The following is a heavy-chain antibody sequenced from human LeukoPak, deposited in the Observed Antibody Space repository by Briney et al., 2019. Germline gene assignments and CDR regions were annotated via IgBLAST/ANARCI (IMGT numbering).Heavy chain of an antibody. Sequence: SETLSLTCTVSGGSVSSGSYYWSWIRQPPGKGLEWIGYFYYSGSTNYNPSLKSRVTISVDTSKNQFSLKLSSVTAADTALCYCARDVGDCSSTSCSRYYYYGMDVWGQGTTVTVSS. D-gene: IGHD2-2*01. CDR2: FYYSGST. J-gene: IGHJ6*02. CDR3: ARDVGDCSSTSCSRYYYYGMDV. V-gene: IGHV4-61*01. CDR1: GGSVSSGSYY.